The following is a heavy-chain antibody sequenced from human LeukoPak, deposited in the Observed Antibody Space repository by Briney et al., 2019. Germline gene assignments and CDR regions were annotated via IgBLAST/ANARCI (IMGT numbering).Heavy chain of an antibody. Sequence: SETLSLTCTVSGGSISSSSYYWGWIRQPPGKGLEWIGSIYYSRSTYYNPSLKSRVTISVDTSKNQFSLKLSSVTAADTAVYYCARTEESGYSYRYFGYYYYMDVWGKGTTVTVSS. CDR3: ARTEESGYSYRYFGYYYYMDV. J-gene: IGHJ6*03. D-gene: IGHD5-18*01. CDR1: GGSISSSSYY. CDR2: IYYSRST. V-gene: IGHV4-39*07.